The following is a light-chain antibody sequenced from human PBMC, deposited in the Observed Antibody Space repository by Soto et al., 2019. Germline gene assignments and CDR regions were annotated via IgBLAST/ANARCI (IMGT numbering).Light chain of an antibody. Sequence: IVMTQSPATLSVSPGERATLSCRASHSVSSNLAWYQQKPGQAPRLLIYGASTRATGFPARFSGSGSGTEFTLTISSLQSEDFAVYYCQQYNSWPLTFGGGTKVDIK. CDR2: GAS. V-gene: IGKV3-15*01. J-gene: IGKJ4*01. CDR1: HSVSSN. CDR3: QQYNSWPLT.